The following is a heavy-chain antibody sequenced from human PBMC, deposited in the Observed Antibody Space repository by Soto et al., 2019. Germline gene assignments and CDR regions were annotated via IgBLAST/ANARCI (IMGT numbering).Heavy chain of an antibody. CDR1: GYTFTSYG. D-gene: IGHD2-2*01. V-gene: IGHV1-18*01. CDR2: ISAYNGNT. Sequence: GASVKVSCKASGYTFTSYGISWVRQAPGQGLEWMGWISAYNGNTNYAQKLQGRVTMTTDTSTSTAYMELRSLRFDDTAVYYCARDSYCSSTSCRPGDYWGQGTLVIVSS. J-gene: IGHJ4*02. CDR3: ARDSYCSSTSCRPGDY.